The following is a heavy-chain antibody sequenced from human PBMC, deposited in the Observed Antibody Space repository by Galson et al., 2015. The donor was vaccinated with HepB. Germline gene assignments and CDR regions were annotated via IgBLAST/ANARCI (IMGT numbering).Heavy chain of an antibody. V-gene: IGHV1-2*04. CDR2: INPNSGGT. D-gene: IGHD3/OR15-3a*01. J-gene: IGHJ4*02. CDR3: AREVDWDLRD. CDR1: GYSFTEYY. Sequence: VKVSCKASGYSFTEYYIHWVRQAPGQGLEWMGWINPNSGGTKYAQRLQGLVTMTRDTSVSTASLELRSDDTAVYYCAREVDWDLRDWGQGTLVTVSS.